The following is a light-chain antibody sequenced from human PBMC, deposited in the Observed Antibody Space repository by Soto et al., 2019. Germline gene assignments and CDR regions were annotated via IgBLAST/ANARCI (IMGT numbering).Light chain of an antibody. J-gene: IGKJ2*01. CDR3: QQTYMVPYT. V-gene: IGKV1-39*01. CDR1: QSVSTY. CDR2: GVS. Sequence: DIPMTQFPSSLSASVGERVTITCRASQSVSTYLSWYVQEPGSAPKLLIYGVSKLESGIAPRFTGSGLATDFTLTINSLQPEDFAVYFCQQTYMVPYTFGQGTKVEI.